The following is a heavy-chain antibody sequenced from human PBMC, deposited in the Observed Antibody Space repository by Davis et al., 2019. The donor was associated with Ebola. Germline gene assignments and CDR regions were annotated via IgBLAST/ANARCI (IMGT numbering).Heavy chain of an antibody. CDR2: INHSGST. D-gene: IGHD6-19*01. CDR1: GGSISSYY. J-gene: IGHJ4*02. Sequence: SETLSLTCTVSGGSISSYYWSWIRQPPGKGLEWIGEINHSGSTNYNPSLKSRVTISVDTSKNQFSLKLSSVTAADTAVYYCARAPWSSGWYWYWGQGTLVTVSS. V-gene: IGHV4-34*01. CDR3: ARAPWSSGWYWY.